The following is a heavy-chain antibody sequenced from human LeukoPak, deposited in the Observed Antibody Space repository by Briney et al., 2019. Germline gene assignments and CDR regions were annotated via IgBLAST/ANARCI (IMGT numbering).Heavy chain of an antibody. J-gene: IGHJ3*02. V-gene: IGHV3-15*01. CDR3: TTDRSRDGSGSYAFDI. Sequence: GGSLRLSCAASGFTFSNAWMSWVRQAPGKGLEWVGRIKSKADGGTTDYAAPVKGRFTISRDDSKNTLYLQMNSLKTEDTAVYYCTTDRSRDGSGSYAFDIWGQGTMVTVSS. CDR1: GFTFSNAW. CDR2: IKSKADGGTT. D-gene: IGHD6-19*01.